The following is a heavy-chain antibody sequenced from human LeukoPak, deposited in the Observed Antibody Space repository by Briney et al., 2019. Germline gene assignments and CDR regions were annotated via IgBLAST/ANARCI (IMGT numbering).Heavy chain of an antibody. CDR3: ARGADGYSFDY. Sequence: SETLSLTCAVYGGSFSGYYWSWIRQPPGKGLEWIGEINHSGSTNYNPSLKSRVTISVDTSQNQFSLKLSSVTAADTAVYYCARGADGYSFDYWGQGTLVTVSS. J-gene: IGHJ4*02. D-gene: IGHD5-24*01. CDR2: INHSGST. V-gene: IGHV4-34*01. CDR1: GGSFSGYY.